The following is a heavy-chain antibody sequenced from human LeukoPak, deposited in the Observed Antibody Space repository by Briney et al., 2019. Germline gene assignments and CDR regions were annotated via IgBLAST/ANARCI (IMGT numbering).Heavy chain of an antibody. J-gene: IGHJ5*02. CDR1: GGSISSYY. D-gene: IGHD3-10*01. CDR2: VYYSGTT. CDR3: ARVRSNYYGSGSRLNWFDP. V-gene: IGHV4-59*01. Sequence: SETLSLTCTVSGGSISSYYWSWIRQPPGMGLEWIGFVYYSGTTNYNPSLKSRVTMSVDTSNNRFSLKLSSVTAADTAVYYCARVRSNYYGSGSRLNWFDPWGQGTLVTVSS.